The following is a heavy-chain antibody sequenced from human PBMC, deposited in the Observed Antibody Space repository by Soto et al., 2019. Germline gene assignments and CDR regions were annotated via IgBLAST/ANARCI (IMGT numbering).Heavy chain of an antibody. CDR3: ARLGAYYQSLDP. V-gene: IGHV1-3*01. J-gene: IGHJ5*02. D-gene: IGHD2-21*01. CDR1: GYTFTSYA. Sequence: ASVKVSCKASGYTFTSYAMHWVRQAPGQRLEWMGWINAGNGNTKYSQKFQGRVTISLETSNSQFSLRLSSVTAADTAVYYCARLGAYYQSLDPWGPGTLVTVSS. CDR2: INAGNGNT.